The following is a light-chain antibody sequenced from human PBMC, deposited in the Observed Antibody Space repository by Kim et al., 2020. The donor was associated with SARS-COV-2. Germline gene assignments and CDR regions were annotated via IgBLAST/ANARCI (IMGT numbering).Light chain of an antibody. J-gene: IGLJ3*02. CDR3: AAWDDRLNGWV. Sequence: GAGVTRSCAGRSSNRGSNTAKGYQQLPGTAPKLLIYSNNQRPTGVPVRFSGSKSGTSASLDISGLQSEDEADYYCAAWDDRLNGWVFGGGTQLTVL. CDR1: SSNRGSNT. CDR2: SNN. V-gene: IGLV1-44*01.